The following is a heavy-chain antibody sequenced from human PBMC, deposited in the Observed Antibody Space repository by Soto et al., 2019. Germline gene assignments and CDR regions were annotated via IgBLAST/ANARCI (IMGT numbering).Heavy chain of an antibody. J-gene: IGHJ4*02. CDR2: ISSSTNTI. V-gene: IGHV3-48*01. CDR3: ARVTSNGWSGDFDY. CDR1: GLPFIRYR. Sequence: EVQLVESGGGLVQPGGPLRLPCPASGLPFIRYRLTWVRQAPGKGRGWVSYISSSTNTIYYADSVKGRFTISRDNAKNSLYLQMNSLRAEDTAVYYCARVTSNGWSGDFDYWGQGTLVTVSS. D-gene: IGHD6-19*01.